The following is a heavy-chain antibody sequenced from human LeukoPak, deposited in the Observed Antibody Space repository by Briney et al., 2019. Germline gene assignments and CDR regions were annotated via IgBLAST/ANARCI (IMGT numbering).Heavy chain of an antibody. CDR1: GDSISGSSYY. D-gene: IGHD1-26*01. V-gene: IGHV4-39*01. CDR3: ARPSPHSGTYYFDY. CDR2: VYYTGST. J-gene: IGHJ4*02. Sequence: LETLSLTCTVSGDSISGSSYYWGWIRQPPGKNLEWIGSVYYTGSTYYNPSLKSRVTISVDTSKNQFSLNLSSVTAADTAVYYCARPSPHSGTYYFDYWGQGALVTVSS.